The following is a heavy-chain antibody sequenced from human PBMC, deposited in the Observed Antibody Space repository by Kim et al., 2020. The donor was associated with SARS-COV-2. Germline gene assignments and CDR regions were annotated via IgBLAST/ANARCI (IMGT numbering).Heavy chain of an antibody. J-gene: IGHJ5*02. CDR1: GGTFSSYA. D-gene: IGHD3-22*01. CDR2: IIPIFGTA. Sequence: SVKVSCKASGGTFSSYAISWVRQAPGQGLEWMGGIIPIFGTANYAQKFQGRVTITADESTSTAYMELSSLRSEDTAVYYCARVRLSEEYVDRYYYDGECWFDPWGQGTLVTVSS. V-gene: IGHV1-69*13. CDR3: ARVRLSEEYVDRYYYDGECWFDP.